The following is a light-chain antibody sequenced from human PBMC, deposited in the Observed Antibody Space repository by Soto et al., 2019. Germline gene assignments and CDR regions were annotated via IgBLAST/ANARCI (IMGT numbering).Light chain of an antibody. J-gene: IGLJ3*02. CDR1: SSDIGSHNF. V-gene: IGLV2-14*01. CDR2: GVS. Sequence: QSALTQPASVSGSPGQSITISCTGTSSDIGSHNFVSWHQQHPGKAPKFIIYGVSNRPSGVPNRFSGSKSGNTASLTISGLQADDEAYYCSSSYTCTYIWVFGGGTKLTVL. CDR3: SSYTCTYIWV.